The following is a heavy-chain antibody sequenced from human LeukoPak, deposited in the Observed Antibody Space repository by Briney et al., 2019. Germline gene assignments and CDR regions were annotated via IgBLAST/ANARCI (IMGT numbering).Heavy chain of an antibody. J-gene: IGHJ6*03. CDR1: GYTFTSYG. V-gene: IGHV1-69*05. D-gene: IGHD4/OR15-4a*01. CDR2: IIPIFGTA. Sequence: PLASVKVSCKASGYTFTSYGISWVRQAPGQGLEWMGGIIPIFGTANYAQKFQGRVTITTDESTNTAYMELSSLRSEDTAVYYCARAGAVDYYYYYMDVWGKGTTVTVSS. CDR3: ARAGAVDYYYYYMDV.